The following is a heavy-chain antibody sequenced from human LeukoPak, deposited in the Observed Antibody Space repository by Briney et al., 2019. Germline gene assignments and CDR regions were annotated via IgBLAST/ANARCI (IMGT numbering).Heavy chain of an antibody. CDR2: IWYDGSNK. V-gene: IGHV3-33*08. J-gene: IGHJ4*02. CDR1: GFSFSDHY. D-gene: IGHD5-24*01. Sequence: GGSLRLSCAASGFSFSDHYMDWVRQAPGKGLEWVAVIWYDGSNKYYADSVKGRFTISRDNSKNTLYLQMNSLRAEDTAVYYCARDRDGYNSVVYWGQGTLVTVSS. CDR3: ARDRDGYNSVVY.